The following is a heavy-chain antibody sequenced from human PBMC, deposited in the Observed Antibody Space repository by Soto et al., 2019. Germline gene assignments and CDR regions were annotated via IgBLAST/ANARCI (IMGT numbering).Heavy chain of an antibody. CDR1: GFTFSSYG. D-gene: IGHD2-2*01. CDR2: IWYDGSNK. J-gene: IGHJ4*02. Sequence: HPGGSLRLSCAASGFTFSSYGMHWVRQAPGKGLEWVAVIWYDGSNKYYADSVKGRFTISRDNSKNTLYLQMNSLRAEDTAVYYCARSRKFQPFDYWGQGTLVTVSS. V-gene: IGHV3-33*01. CDR3: ARSRKFQPFDY.